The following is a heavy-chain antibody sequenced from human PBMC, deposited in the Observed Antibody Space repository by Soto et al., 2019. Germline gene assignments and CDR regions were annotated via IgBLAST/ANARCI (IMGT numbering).Heavy chain of an antibody. Sequence: QVQLVQSGAEVKKPGSSVKVSCKASGGTFSSYAISWVRQAPGQGLEWMGGIIPIFGTANYAQKFQGRVTITADESTSTAYMELSSLRSEDTAVYYCARDGYDSSGQDPAYYFGYWGQGTLVTVSS. CDR1: GGTFSSYA. CDR2: IIPIFGTA. V-gene: IGHV1-69*01. J-gene: IGHJ4*02. D-gene: IGHD3-22*01. CDR3: ARDGYDSSGQDPAYYFGY.